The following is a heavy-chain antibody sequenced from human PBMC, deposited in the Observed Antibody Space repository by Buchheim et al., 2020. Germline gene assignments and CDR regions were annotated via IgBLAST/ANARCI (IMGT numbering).Heavy chain of an antibody. V-gene: IGHV1-46*03. D-gene: IGHD5/OR15-5a*01. J-gene: IGHJ2*01. Sequence: QVQLVQSGAEVKKPGASVKVSCKASGYTLTNYYLHWVRQAPGQGLEWMGIINPSDGSTTYAQKFQGRVTMTRDPSTSTVYMDLRSLRSEDSAVYYCTRANRNVFDWYFDLWGRGTL. CDR1: GYTLTNYY. CDR3: TRANRNVFDWYFDL. CDR2: INPSDGST.